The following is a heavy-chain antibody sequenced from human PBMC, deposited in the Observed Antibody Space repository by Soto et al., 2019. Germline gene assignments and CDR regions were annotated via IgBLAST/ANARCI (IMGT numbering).Heavy chain of an antibody. Sequence: SETLSLTGTVSGGSISSYYLTGIRQPAGKGLEWIGRIYISGSTNYNPSLKSRVTMSVDTSRNQFSLKLSSVTAADTAVYYCARGAPSGIYSSGYCDYWGQGTLVTVSS. CDR2: IYISGST. CDR1: GGSISSYY. J-gene: IGHJ4*02. D-gene: IGHD3-22*01. CDR3: ARGAPSGIYSSGYCDY. V-gene: IGHV4-4*07.